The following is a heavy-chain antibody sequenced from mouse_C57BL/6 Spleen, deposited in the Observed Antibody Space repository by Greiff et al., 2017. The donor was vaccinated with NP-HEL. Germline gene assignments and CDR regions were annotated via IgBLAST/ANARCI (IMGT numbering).Heavy chain of an antibody. CDR3: ARGGRTFTLYYFDY. V-gene: IGHV1-69*01. J-gene: IGHJ2*01. CDR1: GYTFTSYW. CDR2: IDPSDSST. D-gene: IGHD3-3*01. Sequence: QVQLQQPGAELVMPGASVKLSCTASGYTFTSYWMHWVKQRPGQGLEWLGEIDPSDSSTNYNQKVKGKSTLTVDKSSSTAYMQLSSLTSEDSAVYYCARGGRTFTLYYFDYWGQGTTLTVSS.